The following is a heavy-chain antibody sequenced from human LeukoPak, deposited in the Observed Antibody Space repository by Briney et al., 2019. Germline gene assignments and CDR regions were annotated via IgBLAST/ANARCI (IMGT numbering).Heavy chain of an antibody. V-gene: IGHV3-33*01. J-gene: IGHJ4*02. CDR1: GFTFSSYG. D-gene: IGHD3-10*01. CDR2: IWYDGSNK. Sequence: GGALRLSCAASGFTFSSYGMHGVRQAPGKGLEGVAVIWYDGSNKYYADFVKGRFTISRDNSKNTLYLQMNSLRAEDTAVYYCASDRYYYGSGSYFFDYWGQGTLVTVSS. CDR3: ASDRYYYGSGSYFFDY.